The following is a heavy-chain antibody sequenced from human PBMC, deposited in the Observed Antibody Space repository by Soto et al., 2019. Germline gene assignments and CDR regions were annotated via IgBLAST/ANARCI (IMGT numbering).Heavy chain of an antibody. Sequence: QVTLKESGPVLVKPTETLTLRCTVSGLSITDSEMGVSWIRQPPGQPLEWLAHIDSSGEKSYRTFLKSRLAIAKDTPKSQIVLTRKNMDPADTATYYCARRHLAVAVSPWFDPWGQGIPGTVSS. J-gene: IGHJ5*02. CDR3: ARRHLAVAVSPWFDP. D-gene: IGHD6-19*01. V-gene: IGHV2-26*01. CDR2: IDSSGEK. CDR1: GLSITDSEMG.